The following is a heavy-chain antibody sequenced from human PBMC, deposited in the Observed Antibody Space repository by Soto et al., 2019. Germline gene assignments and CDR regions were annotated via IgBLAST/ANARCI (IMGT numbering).Heavy chain of an antibody. CDR3: AKGGAIVAAGTRVYLYNAMDV. D-gene: IGHD1-26*01. J-gene: IGHJ6*02. CDR2: INPNSGDT. V-gene: IGHV1-2*02. Sequence: ASVKVSCKASGYTFTGYYVHWVRQAPGQGLEWMGWINPNSGDTYLTQRFQGRVTMNRDTSIGTAYMELRGLTSDDTAEYYCAKGGAIVAAGTRVYLYNAMDVWGQGTTVTVSS. CDR1: GYTFTGYY.